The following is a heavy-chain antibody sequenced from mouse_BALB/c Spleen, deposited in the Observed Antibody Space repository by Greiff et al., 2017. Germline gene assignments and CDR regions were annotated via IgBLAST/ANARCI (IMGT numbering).Heavy chain of an antibody. CDR3: AAGGYGNDAMDY. V-gene: IGHV5-6*01. J-gene: IGHJ4*01. D-gene: IGHD2-1*01. CDR2: ISSGGSYT. Sequence: EVMLVESGGDLVKPGGSLKLSCAASGFTFSSYGMSWVRQTPDKRLEWVATISSGGSYTYYPDSVKGRFTISRDNAKNTLYLQMSSLKSEDTAMYYCAAGGYGNDAMDYWGQGTSVTVSS. CDR1: GFTFSSYG.